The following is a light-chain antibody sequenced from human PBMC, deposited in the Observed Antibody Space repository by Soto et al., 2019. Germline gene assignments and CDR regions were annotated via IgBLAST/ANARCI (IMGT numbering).Light chain of an antibody. CDR3: QQYDTLPPFT. Sequence: EIVLTQSPGTLSLSPGERATLSCRASQSVSSSYFAWYQQKPGQAPRLLSSGASRRATGIPSRFSGSGSGTDFTFTISSLQPEDIATYYCQQYDTLPPFTFGQGTRLE. CDR2: GAS. J-gene: IGKJ5*01. V-gene: IGKV3-20*01. CDR1: QSVSSSY.